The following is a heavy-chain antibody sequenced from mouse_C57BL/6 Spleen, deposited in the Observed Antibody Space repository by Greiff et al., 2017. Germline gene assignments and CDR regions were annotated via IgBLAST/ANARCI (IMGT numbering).Heavy chain of an antibody. Sequence: QVQLQQSGAELMKPGASVTLSCKATGYTFTSYWIEWVKQRPGHGLEWIGESLPGSGSTNYNEKFKGKATFTADTSSNTAYMQLSSLTSEDSAIYYCARWGTTVVEDAMDYWGQGTSVTVSS. CDR1: GYTFTSYW. D-gene: IGHD1-1*01. J-gene: IGHJ4*01. CDR3: ARWGTTVVEDAMDY. CDR2: SLPGSGST. V-gene: IGHV1-9*01.